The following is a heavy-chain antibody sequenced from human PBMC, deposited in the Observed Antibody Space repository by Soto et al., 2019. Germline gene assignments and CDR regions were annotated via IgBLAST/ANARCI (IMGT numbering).Heavy chain of an antibody. CDR1: GSTFTSYG. J-gene: IGHJ6*03. CDR2: ISAYNGNT. Sequence: ASVKVSCKASGSTFTSYGISWVRQAPGQGLEWMGWISAYNGNTNYAQKLQGRVTMTTDTSTSTAYMELRSLRSDDTAVYYCARESQDCSGGSCYSAYYYYYMDVWGKGTTVTVSS. V-gene: IGHV1-18*01. D-gene: IGHD2-15*01. CDR3: ARESQDCSGGSCYSAYYYYYMDV.